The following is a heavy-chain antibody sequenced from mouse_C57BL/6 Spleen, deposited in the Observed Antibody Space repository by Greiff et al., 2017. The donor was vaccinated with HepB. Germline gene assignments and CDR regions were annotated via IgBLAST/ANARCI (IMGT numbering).Heavy chain of an antibody. CDR2: ISSGGDYI. V-gene: IGHV5-9-1*02. CDR1: GFTFSSYA. J-gene: IGHJ1*03. CDR3: TRVYDYDVRYFDV. D-gene: IGHD2-4*01. Sequence: EVKLMESGEGLVKPGGSLKLSCAASGFTFSSYAMSWVRQTPEKRLEWVAYISSGGDYIYYADTVKGRFTISRDNARNTLYLQMSSLKSEDTAMYYCTRVYDYDVRYFDVWGTGTTVTVSS.